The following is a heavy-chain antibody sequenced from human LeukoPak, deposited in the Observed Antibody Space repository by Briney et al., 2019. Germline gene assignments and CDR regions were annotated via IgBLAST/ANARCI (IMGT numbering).Heavy chain of an antibody. Sequence: GRSLRLSCAASGFTFDDYAMHWVRQAPGKGLEWVSGISWNSGSIGYADSVKGRFTISRDNAKNSLYPQMNSLRAEDTALYYCAKDKGAGGSYFKNWGQGTLVTVSS. CDR1: GFTFDDYA. J-gene: IGHJ4*02. D-gene: IGHD3-16*01. CDR2: ISWNSGSI. CDR3: AKDKGAGGSYFKN. V-gene: IGHV3-9*01.